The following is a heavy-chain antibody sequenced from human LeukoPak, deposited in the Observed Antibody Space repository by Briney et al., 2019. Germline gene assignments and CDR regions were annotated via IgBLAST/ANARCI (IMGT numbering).Heavy chain of an antibody. CDR2: IYTSGST. CDR1: GGSISSYY. J-gene: IGHJ4*02. V-gene: IGHV4-4*07. CDR3: ASNTDHYFDY. Sequence: SETLSLTCIVSGGSISSYYWSWIRQPAGKGLEWIGRIYTSGSTNNNPSLTSRVTMSVDTSKNQFSLKLSSVTAADMAVYYCASNTDHYFDYWGQGTLVTVSS.